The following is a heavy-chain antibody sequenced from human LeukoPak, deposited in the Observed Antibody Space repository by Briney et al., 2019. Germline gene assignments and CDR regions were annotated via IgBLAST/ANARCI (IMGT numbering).Heavy chain of an antibody. J-gene: IGHJ5*02. Sequence: SETLSLTCTVSGGSISSYYWSWIRQPPGKGLEWIGYIYYGGSTNYNPSLKSRVTISVDTSKNQFSLKLSSVTAADTAVYYCARESGYYYDSSGLFGGFDPWGQGTLVTVSS. D-gene: IGHD3-22*01. CDR1: GGSISSYY. CDR3: ARESGYYYDSSGLFGGFDP. CDR2: IYYGGST. V-gene: IGHV4-59*01.